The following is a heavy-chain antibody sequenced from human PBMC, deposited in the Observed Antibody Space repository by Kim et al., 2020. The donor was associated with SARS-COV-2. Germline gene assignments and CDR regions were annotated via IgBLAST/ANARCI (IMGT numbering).Heavy chain of an antibody. Sequence: GGSLRLSCAASGFTFSDYTMNWVRQAPGKGLEWLSYISSTSNTIYYADSVKGRFSISRDNAKNSLYLQINSLRDEDTAFYYCARDGLTSPRSWFDPWGQGTLVTVSS. J-gene: IGHJ5*02. CDR3: ARDGLTSPRSWFDP. CDR1: GFTFSDYT. V-gene: IGHV3-48*02. D-gene: IGHD2-21*02. CDR2: ISSTSNTI.